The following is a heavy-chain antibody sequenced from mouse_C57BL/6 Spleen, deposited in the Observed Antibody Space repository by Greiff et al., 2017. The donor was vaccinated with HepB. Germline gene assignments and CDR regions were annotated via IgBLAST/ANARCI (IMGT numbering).Heavy chain of an antibody. V-gene: IGHV1-82*01. CDR1: GYAFSSSW. CDR2: IYPGDGDT. D-gene: IGHD2-4*01. J-gene: IGHJ4*01. Sequence: QVQLQQSGPELVKPGASVKISCKASGYAFSSSWMNWVKQRPGKGLEWIGRIYPGDGDTNYNGKLKGKATLTADKSSSTAYMQLSSLTSEDSAVYFCARGGLRQVYAMDYWGQGTSVTVSS. CDR3: ARGGLRQVYAMDY.